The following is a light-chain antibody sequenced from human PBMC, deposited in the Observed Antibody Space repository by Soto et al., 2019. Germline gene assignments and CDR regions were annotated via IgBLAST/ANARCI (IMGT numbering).Light chain of an antibody. CDR3: QQYNNWPLT. Sequence: EVVLRQSPGTLSLSPGERATPSCRASQSVSNNYLAWSQQKPGQAPRLLIYGASNRATGIPVRFSGSGSGTEFTLTISSLQSEDFAVYYCQQYNNWPLTSGGGTKV. CDR2: GAS. V-gene: IGKV3D-15*01. CDR1: QSVSNN. J-gene: IGKJ4*01.